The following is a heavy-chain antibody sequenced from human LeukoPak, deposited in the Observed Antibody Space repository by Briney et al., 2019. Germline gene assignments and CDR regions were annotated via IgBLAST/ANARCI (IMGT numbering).Heavy chain of an antibody. CDR3: ARASRYSGSTSCLDY. CDR2: LSYDGTTK. D-gene: IGHD2-2*01. CDR1: GFTFSTYA. Sequence: GGSLRLSCATSGFTFSTYAIHWVRQAPGKGLEWVALLSYDGTTKYYADSVKGRFILSRDNSRDSLYLQMNSLRPEDTAIYYCARASRYSGSTSCLDYWGQGTLVTVSS. J-gene: IGHJ4*02. V-gene: IGHV3-30-3*01.